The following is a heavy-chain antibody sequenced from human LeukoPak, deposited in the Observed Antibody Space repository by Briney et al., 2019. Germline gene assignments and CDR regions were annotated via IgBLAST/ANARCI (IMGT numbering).Heavy chain of an antibody. D-gene: IGHD5-12*01. J-gene: IGHJ6*02. V-gene: IGHV3-74*01. CDR3: TRGGSGYAYYYAMDV. CDR2: INSDGSST. CDR1: GFSFSSYW. Sequence: TGGSLRLSCTASGFSFSSYWIHWVRQVPGRGLVWVARINSDGSSTHFADSVKGRFTISRDNAKNTLYLQMNSLKAEDTAVYCCTRGGSGYAYYYAMDVWGQGTTVTVSS.